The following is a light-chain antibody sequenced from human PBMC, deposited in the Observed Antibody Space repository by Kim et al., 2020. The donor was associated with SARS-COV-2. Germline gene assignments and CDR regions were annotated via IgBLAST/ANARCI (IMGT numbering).Light chain of an antibody. V-gene: IGKV3-20*01. CDR1: QSVSSSY. J-gene: IGKJ1*01. CDR2: DAS. Sequence: SPGERATLSCRARQSVSSSYLAWYQQKPGQAPRLLIYDASSRATGIPDRFSGSGSGTDFTLTISRLEPEDFAVYYCQHYGISLWTFGQGTKVDIK. CDR3: QHYGISLWT.